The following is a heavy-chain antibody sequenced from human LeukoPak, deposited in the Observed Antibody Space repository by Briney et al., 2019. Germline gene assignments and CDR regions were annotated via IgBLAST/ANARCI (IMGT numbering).Heavy chain of an antibody. J-gene: IGHJ4*02. Sequence: PGGSLRLSCAASGFTFSSYAMSWVRQAPGKGLEWVSAISGSGGRTYYADSVKGRFTISRDNFKNTLYLQMNRLRAEDKAVYYCAKDWGATTPGGFDYWGKGSLVTVSS. CDR3: AKDWGATTPGGFDY. CDR2: ISGSGGRT. D-gene: IGHD1-26*01. CDR1: GFTFSSYA. V-gene: IGHV3-23*01.